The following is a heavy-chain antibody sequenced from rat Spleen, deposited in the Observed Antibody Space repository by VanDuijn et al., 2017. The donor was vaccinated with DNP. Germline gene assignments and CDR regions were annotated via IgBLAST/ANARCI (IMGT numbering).Heavy chain of an antibody. J-gene: IGHJ2*01. Sequence: EVQPVESGGDLVQPGRSLKLSCVASGFTFNNYWMTWLRQVPGKGLEWVASITSSGGSTYYPDSVKGRFTISRENAKNTLYLEMNSLRSEDTATYYCARPDHWGQGVMVTVSS. CDR1: GFTFNNYW. V-gene: IGHV5-31*01. CDR3: ARPDH. CDR2: ITSSGGST.